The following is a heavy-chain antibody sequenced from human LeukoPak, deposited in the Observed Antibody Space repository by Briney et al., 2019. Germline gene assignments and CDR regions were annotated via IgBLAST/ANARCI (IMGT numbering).Heavy chain of an antibody. CDR2: IYPGGSDT. CDR3: ARDGGLNTRDAFDI. J-gene: IGHJ3*02. CDR1: GYSFTTYW. V-gene: IGHV5-51*01. D-gene: IGHD2-2*02. Sequence: GESLKISCKGSGYSFTTYWIGWARQVPGKGLELMGIIYPGGSDTRYSPSFQGHVTISADKSISSAYLQWSRLKASDTAMYYCARDGGLNTRDAFDIWGQGTMVSVSS.